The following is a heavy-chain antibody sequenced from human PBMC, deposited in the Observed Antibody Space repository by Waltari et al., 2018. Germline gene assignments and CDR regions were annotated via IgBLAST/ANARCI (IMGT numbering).Heavy chain of an antibody. Sequence: GWSRQPPGKGLEWTATISYSGATYNNPSLKSRVTISVDTSKNQFSLKLSSVTAADTAVYYCATYIGASIGTAAFDVWGQGTMVTVSS. V-gene: IGHV4-39*01. D-gene: IGHD3-16*01. J-gene: IGHJ3*01. CDR3: ATYIGASIGTAAFDV. CDR2: ISYSGAT.